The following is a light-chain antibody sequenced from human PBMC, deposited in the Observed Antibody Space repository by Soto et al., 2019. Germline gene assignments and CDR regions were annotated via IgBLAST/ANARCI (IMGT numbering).Light chain of an antibody. V-gene: IGKV3-15*01. J-gene: IGKJ4*01. Sequence: EIVMTQSPATLSASPGETATLSCRASQSVSSNLAWDQQKPVQAPGLLIYDTCTTATGVPARFSGSGSGAEFTLTITSLQSADFAVYHWQQYHNWPPLTFGGGTKVEIK. CDR2: DTC. CDR3: QQYHNWPPLT. CDR1: QSVSSN.